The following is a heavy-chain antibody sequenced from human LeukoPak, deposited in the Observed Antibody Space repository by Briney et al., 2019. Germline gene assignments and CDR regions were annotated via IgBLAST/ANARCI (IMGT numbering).Heavy chain of an antibody. D-gene: IGHD3-10*01. J-gene: IGHJ1*01. CDR1: GGSISSYY. V-gene: IGHV4-59*01. CDR3: AREGRYFQH. Sequence: SETLSLTCTVSGGSISSYYWSWIRQSPGKGLEWIGYIYYSGSTNYNPSLKSRVTISVDTSKNQFPLKLSSVTAADTAVYYCAREGRYFQHWGQGTLVTVSS. CDR2: IYYSGST.